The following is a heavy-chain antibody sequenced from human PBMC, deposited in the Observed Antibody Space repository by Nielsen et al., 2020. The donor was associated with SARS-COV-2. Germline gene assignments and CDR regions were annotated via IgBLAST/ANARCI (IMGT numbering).Heavy chain of an antibody. CDR3: AREGSSSDYGMDV. CDR1: GFTFSSYS. Sequence: GGSLRLSCAASGFTFSSYSMNWVRQAPGKGLEWVSSISSSSSYIYYADSVKGRFTISRDNAKNSLYLQMNSLRAEDTAVYYCAREGSSSDYGMDVWGQGTTVTVSS. CDR2: ISSSSSYI. D-gene: IGHD6-6*01. V-gene: IGHV3-21*01. J-gene: IGHJ6*02.